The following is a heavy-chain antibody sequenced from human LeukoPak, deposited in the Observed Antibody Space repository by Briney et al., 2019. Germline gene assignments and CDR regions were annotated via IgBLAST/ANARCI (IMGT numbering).Heavy chain of an antibody. D-gene: IGHD3-22*01. CDR3: ARVAHDSSGYTIDY. CDR2: IYYSGST. V-gene: IGHV4-31*03. J-gene: IGHJ4*02. Sequence: KSSQTLSLTCTVSGXSISSGGYYWSWIRQHPGKGLECIGYIYYSGSTYYNPSLKSRVTISVDTSKNQFSLKLSSVTAADTAVYYCARVAHDSSGYTIDYWGQGTLVTVSS. CDR1: GXSISSGGYY.